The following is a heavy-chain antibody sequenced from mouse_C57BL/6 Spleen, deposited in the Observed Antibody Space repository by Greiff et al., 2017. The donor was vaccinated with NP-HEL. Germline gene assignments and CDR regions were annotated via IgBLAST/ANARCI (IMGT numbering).Heavy chain of an antibody. CDR3: ARSGYDYDGSYAMDY. J-gene: IGHJ4*01. D-gene: IGHD2-4*01. CDR1: GYTFTDYY. Sequence: VQLQQSGPVLVKPGASVKMSCKASGYTFTDYYMNWVKQSHGKSLEWIGVINPYNGGTSYNQKFKGKATLTVDKSSSTAYMELNSLTSEDSAVYYCARSGYDYDGSYAMDYWGQGTSVTVSS. CDR2: INPYNGGT. V-gene: IGHV1-19*01.